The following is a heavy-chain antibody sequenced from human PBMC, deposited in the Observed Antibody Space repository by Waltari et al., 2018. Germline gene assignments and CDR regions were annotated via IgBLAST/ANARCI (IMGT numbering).Heavy chain of an antibody. J-gene: IGHJ4*02. CDR1: GYSISSGYY. CDR3: ARTASIAARAPQYDY. V-gene: IGHV4-38-2*01. Sequence: QVQLQESGPGLVKPSETLSLTCAVSGYSISSGYYWGWIRQPPGKGLEWIGSIYHSGSTYYNPSLKSRVTISVDTSKNQFSLKLSSVTAADTAVYYCARTASIAARAPQYDYWGQGTLVTVSS. D-gene: IGHD6-6*01. CDR2: IYHSGST.